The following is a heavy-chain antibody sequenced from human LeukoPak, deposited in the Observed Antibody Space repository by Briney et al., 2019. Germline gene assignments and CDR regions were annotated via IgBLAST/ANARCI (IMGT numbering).Heavy chain of an antibody. V-gene: IGHV1-46*01. CDR3: ARDRDCSGGSCYSRYYFDY. J-gene: IGHJ4*02. CDR2: INPSGGST. CDR1: GYTFTSYY. Sequence: ASVKVSCKASGYTFTSYYMYWVRQAPGQGLEWMGIINPSGGSTSYAQKFQGRVTMTRDTSTSTVYMELSSLRSEDTAVYYCARDRDCSGGSCYSRYYFDYWGQGTLVTVSS. D-gene: IGHD2-15*01.